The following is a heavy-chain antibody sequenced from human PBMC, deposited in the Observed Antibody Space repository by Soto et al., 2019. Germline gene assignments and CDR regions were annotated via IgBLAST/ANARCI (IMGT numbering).Heavy chain of an antibody. CDR3: AREATDGWFDP. V-gene: IGHV1-18*01. CDR2: ISTYSGNT. CDR1: GYTFTSYD. Sequence: QVQLVQSGAEVKKPGASVKVSCKASGYTFTSYDISWVRQAPGQGLEWMGWISTYSGNTNYAQKSRGRVTMTPDTSTGTAYMELRILRSDDTAVYYCAREATDGWFDPWGQGTLVTVSS. J-gene: IGHJ5*02.